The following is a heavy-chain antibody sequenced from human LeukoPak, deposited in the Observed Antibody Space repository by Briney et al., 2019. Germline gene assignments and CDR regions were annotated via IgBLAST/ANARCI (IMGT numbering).Heavy chain of an antibody. CDR2: INPKSGDT. Sequence: ASVKVSCKSSGYTFTGYYMHWVRQAPGQGLEWMGWINPKSGDTNSAQKFQGRVTMTRDTPISTAYMELNRLTSDDTAVYYCARDVGFYYYDSRGYGPVDYWGQGTLVTVSS. J-gene: IGHJ4*02. CDR3: ARDVGFYYYDSRGYGPVDY. CDR1: GYTFTGYY. D-gene: IGHD3-22*01. V-gene: IGHV1-2*02.